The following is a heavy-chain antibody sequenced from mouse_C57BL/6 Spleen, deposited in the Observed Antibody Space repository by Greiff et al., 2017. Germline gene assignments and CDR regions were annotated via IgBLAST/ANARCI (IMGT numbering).Heavy chain of an antibody. Sequence: QVQLKESGAELARPGASVKLSCKASGYTFTSYGISWVKQRTGQGLEWIGEIYPGSGNTYYNEKFKGKATLTADKSSSTAYMELRSLTSEDSAVYFCARCLGYVRGYAMDYWGQGTSVTV. D-gene: IGHD2-2*01. CDR1: GYTFTSYG. CDR3: ARCLGYVRGYAMDY. CDR2: IYPGSGNT. V-gene: IGHV1-81*01. J-gene: IGHJ4*01.